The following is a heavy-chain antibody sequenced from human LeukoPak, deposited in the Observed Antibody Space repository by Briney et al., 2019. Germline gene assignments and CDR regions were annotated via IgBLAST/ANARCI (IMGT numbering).Heavy chain of an antibody. J-gene: IGHJ4*02. Sequence: SETLSLTCTVSGGSTNSVTYYWGWIRQPPGKGLEWIGSIFYTGSTYYNPSLKSRVTISLDTSKNQFSLRLSSVTAADTAVYYCARDFCSGGSCYSYFHYWGQGTLVTVSS. V-gene: IGHV4-39*07. CDR3: ARDFCSGGSCYSYFHY. CDR1: GGSTNSVTYY. D-gene: IGHD2-15*01. CDR2: IFYTGST.